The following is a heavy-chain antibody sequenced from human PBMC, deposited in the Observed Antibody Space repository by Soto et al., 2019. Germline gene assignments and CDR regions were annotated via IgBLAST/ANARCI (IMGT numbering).Heavy chain of an antibody. Sequence: PGGSLRLSCAASGFTVSSNYMNWVRQAPGKGLEWVSIIYSDGTTSYADSVKGRFTISRDNFKNTLHLQMNSLRAEDTAVYYCARSTSVPAALCYFDYWGQGTLVTVSS. CDR2: IYSDGTT. V-gene: IGHV3-66*02. CDR1: GFTVSSNY. D-gene: IGHD2-2*01. J-gene: IGHJ4*02. CDR3: ARSTSVPAALCYFDY.